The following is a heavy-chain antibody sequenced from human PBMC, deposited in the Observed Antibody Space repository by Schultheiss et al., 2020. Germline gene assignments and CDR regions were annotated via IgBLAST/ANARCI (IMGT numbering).Heavy chain of an antibody. Sequence: SETLSLTCTVSGGSISSYYWSWIRQPPGKGLEWIGYIYYSGSTNYNPSLKSRVTISVDTSKNQFSLKLSSVTAADTAVYYCARLRCSGGSCWGGDYYYMDVWGKETTVTVSS. D-gene: IGHD2-15*01. CDR3: ARLRCSGGSCWGGDYYYMDV. J-gene: IGHJ6*03. V-gene: IGHV4-59*08. CDR1: GGSISSYY. CDR2: IYYSGST.